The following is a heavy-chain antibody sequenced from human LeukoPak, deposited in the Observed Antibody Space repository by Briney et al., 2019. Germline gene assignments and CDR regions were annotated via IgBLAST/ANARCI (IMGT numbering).Heavy chain of an antibody. CDR3: ARIRSGSYYDA. V-gene: IGHV4-34*01. D-gene: IGHD3-10*01. Sequence: SETLSLTCAVYGGSFSGYYWSWIRQPPGKGLEWIGEISHSGSTNYNPSLKSRVTISVDTSKNQFSLKLSSVTAADTAVYYCARIRSGSYYDAWGQGTLVTVSS. J-gene: IGHJ4*02. CDR1: GGSFSGYY. CDR2: ISHSGST.